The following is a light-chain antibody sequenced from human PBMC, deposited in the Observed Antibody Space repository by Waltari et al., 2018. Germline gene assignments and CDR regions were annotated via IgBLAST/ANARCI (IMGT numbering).Light chain of an antibody. Sequence: DIVMTQSPDSLAVSLGERATIHCKSSQSVFYSPTNKNYLAWYRQKPGQPPKLLIYWASTRESGVPDRFSGSGSGTDFTLTISSLQAEDVAVYYCQQYYTTPYTFGQGTNLEIK. J-gene: IGKJ2*01. V-gene: IGKV4-1*01. CDR1: QSVFYSPTNKNY. CDR2: WAS. CDR3: QQYYTTPYT.